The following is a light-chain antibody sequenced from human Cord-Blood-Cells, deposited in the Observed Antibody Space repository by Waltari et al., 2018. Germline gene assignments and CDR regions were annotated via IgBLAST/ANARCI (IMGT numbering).Light chain of an antibody. CDR2: EGS. CDR3: CSYAGSSSYV. V-gene: IGLV2-23*01. J-gene: IGLJ1*01. Sequence: SALTQPASVSGSPGQSLTTSSTGTSSDVGSSNIVSWYHQDPGNAPKRMIYEGSKRPSGVSKRFSDSKSGNTASLTISGLQAEDDADYYFCSYAGSSSYVFGTGTKVTVL. CDR1: SSDVGSSNI.